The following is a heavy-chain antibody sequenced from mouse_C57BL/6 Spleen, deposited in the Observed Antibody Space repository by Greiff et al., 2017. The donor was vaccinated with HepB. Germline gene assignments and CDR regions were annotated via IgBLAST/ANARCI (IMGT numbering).Heavy chain of an antibody. J-gene: IGHJ2*01. CDR3: ARAGSYSYYFDY. CDR2: ISYDGSN. D-gene: IGHD2-10*01. Sequence: EVQLVESGPGLVKPSQSLSLTCSVTGYSITSGYYWNWIRQFPGNKLEWMGYISYDGSNNYNPSLKNRISITRDTSKNQFFLKLNSVTTEDTATYYCARAGSYSYYFDYWGQGTTLTVSS. CDR1: GYSITSGYY. V-gene: IGHV3-6*01.